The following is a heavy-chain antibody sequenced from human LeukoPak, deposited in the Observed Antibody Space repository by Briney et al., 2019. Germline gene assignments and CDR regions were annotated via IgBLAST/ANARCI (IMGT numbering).Heavy chain of an antibody. Sequence: GGSLRLSCAASGFTFSSYSMSWVRQAPGKGLEWVSSISSSSSYIYYADSVKGRFTISRDNAKNSLYLQMNSPRAEDTAVYYCASSLDPRSSSSVYPTTTIDYWGQGTLVTVSS. V-gene: IGHV3-21*01. D-gene: IGHD6-6*01. CDR2: ISSSSSYI. CDR3: ASSLDPRSSSSVYPTTTIDY. CDR1: GFTFSSYS. J-gene: IGHJ4*02.